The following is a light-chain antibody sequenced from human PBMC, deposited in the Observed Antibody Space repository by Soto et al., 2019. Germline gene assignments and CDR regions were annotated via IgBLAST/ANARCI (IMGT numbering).Light chain of an antibody. CDR3: AVWDDSLSGVV. CDR1: SSNIGSNY. Sequence: QSVLTQPPSASGTPGQRVTISCSGSSSNIGSNYVYWYQQLPGMAPKVLIYKNNQRPSGVPDRFSGFKSGASASLAISGLRSEDEADYYCAVWDDSLSGVVFGGGTKVTVL. J-gene: IGLJ2*01. CDR2: KNN. V-gene: IGLV1-47*01.